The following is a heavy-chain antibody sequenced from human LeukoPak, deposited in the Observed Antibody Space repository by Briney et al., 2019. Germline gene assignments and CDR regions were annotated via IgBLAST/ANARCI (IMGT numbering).Heavy chain of an antibody. Sequence: PGGSLRLSCAASGFTFSSYSMNWVRQAPGKGLVWVSRINSDGSSTSYADSVKGRFTISRDNAKNTLYLQMNSLRAEDTAVYYCARAVSGYLYYYYMDVWGKGTTVTVSS. CDR1: GFTFSSYS. D-gene: IGHD4-11*01. CDR2: INSDGSST. CDR3: ARAVSGYLYYYYMDV. V-gene: IGHV3-74*01. J-gene: IGHJ6*03.